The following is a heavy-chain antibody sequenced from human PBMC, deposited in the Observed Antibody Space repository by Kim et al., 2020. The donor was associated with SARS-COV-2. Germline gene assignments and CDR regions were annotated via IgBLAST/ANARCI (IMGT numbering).Heavy chain of an antibody. CDR3: ARDPYYYGSGSYDWYFDL. CDR1: GGSISSYY. D-gene: IGHD3-10*01. Sequence: SETLSLTCTVSGGSISSYYWSWIRQPPGKGLEWIGYIYYSGSTNYNPSLKSRVTISVDTSKNQFSLKLSSVTAADTAVYYCARDPYYYGSGSYDWYFDLWGRGALVTVSS. V-gene: IGHV4-59*01. J-gene: IGHJ2*01. CDR2: IYYSGST.